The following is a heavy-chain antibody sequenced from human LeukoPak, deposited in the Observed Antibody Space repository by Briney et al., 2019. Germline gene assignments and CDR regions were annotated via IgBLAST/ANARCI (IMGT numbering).Heavy chain of an antibody. CDR1: GGSFSGYY. D-gene: IGHD3-16*02. V-gene: IGHV4-34*01. CDR3: ARGESLGDYVWGSYRSFLSPTVPHFDY. CDR2: INHSGST. J-gene: IGHJ4*02. Sequence: SETLSLTCAVYGGSFSGYYWSWIRQPPGKGLEWIGEINHSGSTNYNPSLKSRVTISVDTSKNQFSLKLSSVTAADTAVYYCARGESLGDYVWGSYRSFLSPTVPHFDYWGQGTLVTVSS.